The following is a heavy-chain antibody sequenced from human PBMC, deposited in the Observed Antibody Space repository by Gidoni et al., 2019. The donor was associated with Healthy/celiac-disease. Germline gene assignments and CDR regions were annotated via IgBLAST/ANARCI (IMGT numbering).Heavy chain of an antibody. CDR3: ASARTRWEPTRPRSTTDALDY. V-gene: IGHV3-11*01. Sequence: QVQLVESGGGLVKPGGSLRLSCAASGFTFSDYYMSCIRQAPGKGLEWVSYISSSGSTIYYADSVKGRFTISRDNAKNSLYLQMNSLRAEDTAVYYCASARTRWEPTRPRSTTDALDYWGQGTLVTVSS. CDR2: ISSSGSTI. J-gene: IGHJ4*02. D-gene: IGHD1-26*01. CDR1: GFTFSDYY.